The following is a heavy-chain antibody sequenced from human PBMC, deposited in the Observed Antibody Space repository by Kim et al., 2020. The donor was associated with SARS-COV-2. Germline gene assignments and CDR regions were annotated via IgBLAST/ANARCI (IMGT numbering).Heavy chain of an antibody. J-gene: IGHJ5*02. CDR3: AIEVAYCGGDCYFPNWFDP. Sequence: SETLSLTCTVSGGSISSSSYYWGWIRQPPGKGLEWIGSIYYSGSTYYNPSLKSRVTISVDTSKNQFSLKLSSVTAADTAVYYCAIEVAYCGGDCYFPNWFDPWGQGTLVTVSS. V-gene: IGHV4-39*01. CDR1: GGSISSSSYY. CDR2: IYYSGST. D-gene: IGHD2-21*01.